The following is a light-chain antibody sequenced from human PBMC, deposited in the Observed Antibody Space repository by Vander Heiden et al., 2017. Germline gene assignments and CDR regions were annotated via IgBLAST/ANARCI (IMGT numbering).Light chain of an antibody. J-gene: IGKJ1*01. CDR1: QSVRSK. CDR2: AAS. CDR3: LQYNHWLTWT. V-gene: IGKV3-15*01. Sequence: EIVLTQSPAILSVSPGEGAALSCRASQSVRSKLAWYQQKPGQAPRLLIYAASTRASGIPARFSGSRSGTEFTLTISSLQSEDFAVYYCLQYNHWLTWTFGQGTKVEIK.